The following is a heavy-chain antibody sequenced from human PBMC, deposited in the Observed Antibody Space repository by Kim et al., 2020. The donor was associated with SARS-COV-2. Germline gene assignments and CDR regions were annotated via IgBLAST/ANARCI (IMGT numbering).Heavy chain of an antibody. CDR1: GFTFSSYG. Sequence: GGSLRLSCAASGFTFSSYGMHWVRQAPGKGLEWVAVIWYDGSNKYYADSVKGRFTISRDNSKNTLYLQMNSLRAEDTAVYYCAKGPKYGSGSYQANDGYWGQGTLVTVSS. D-gene: IGHD3-10*01. CDR2: IWYDGSNK. V-gene: IGHV3-33*06. CDR3: AKGPKYGSGSYQANDGY. J-gene: IGHJ4*02.